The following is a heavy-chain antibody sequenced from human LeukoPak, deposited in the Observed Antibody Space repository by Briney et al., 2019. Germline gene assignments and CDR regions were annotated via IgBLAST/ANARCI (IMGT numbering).Heavy chain of an antibody. V-gene: IGHV4-4*02. D-gene: IGHD5-12*01. CDR1: GGSISSSNW. Sequence: SGTLSLTCAVSGGSISSSNWWSWVRQPPGKGLEWIGEIYHSGTTYFNPSLNSRLTISVDTSKNQFSLKLRSVTAADTAVYYCARSVRRGFNFDSWGQGTLVIVSS. CDR2: IYHSGTT. CDR3: ARSVRRGFNFDS. J-gene: IGHJ4*02.